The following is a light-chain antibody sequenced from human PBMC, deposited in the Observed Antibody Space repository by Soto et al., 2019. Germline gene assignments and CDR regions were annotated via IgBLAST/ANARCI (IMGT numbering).Light chain of an antibody. CDR2: EGS. Sequence: QSALTQPASVSGSPGQSIIISCTGISSDVGSDNLVSWYQKHPGKAPKVMIYEGSKRPSGVSSRFSGSKSGNTASLTISGLQAEDEADYYCCSDVGGGTFVVFGGGTKLTVL. J-gene: IGLJ2*01. CDR3: CSDVGGGTFVV. V-gene: IGLV2-23*01. CDR1: SSDVGSDNL.